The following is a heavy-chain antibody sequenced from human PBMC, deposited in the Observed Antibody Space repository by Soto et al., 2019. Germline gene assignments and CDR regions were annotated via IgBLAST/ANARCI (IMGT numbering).Heavy chain of an antibody. CDR2: ISPYNGKT. CDR1: GYTFISYG. V-gene: IGHV1-18*01. Sequence: QVQLVQSGAEVKKTGASVEVSCKASGYTFISYGISWVRQAPGQGLEWMGWISPYNGKTNNAQKFQGRITMTTDTSKTPAYMELRSLRSDDTAGYYGARAGFSTSGLGLLATVAHGVAIDSWGQGTLVTVSS. D-gene: IGHD6-13*01. J-gene: IGHJ4*02. CDR3: ARAGFSTSGLGLLATVAHGVAIDS.